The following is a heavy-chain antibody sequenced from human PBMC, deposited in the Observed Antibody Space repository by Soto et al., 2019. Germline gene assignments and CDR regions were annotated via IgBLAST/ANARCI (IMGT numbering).Heavy chain of an antibody. D-gene: IGHD3-10*01. V-gene: IGHV4-31*03. Sequence: QVQLQESGPGLVKPSQTLSLTCTVSGGSINSGDYYWSWIRQHPGKGLEWIGYIFSSGSTYYNASIKSRVTMSVDTSKSQFSLKLSSVTAAYTAVYYCARDLRGGSYGMDVWGQGTTVTVSS. CDR2: IFSSGST. J-gene: IGHJ6*02. CDR1: GGSINSGDYY. CDR3: ARDLRGGSYGMDV.